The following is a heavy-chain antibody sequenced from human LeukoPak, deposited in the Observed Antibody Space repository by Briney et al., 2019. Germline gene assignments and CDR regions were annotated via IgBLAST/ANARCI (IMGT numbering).Heavy chain of an antibody. Sequence: ASVKVSCKASGYIFTGYYMHWVRQAPGQGLEWMGWINPNSGGTNYAQKFQGRVTMTRDTSISTAYMELSRLRSDDTAVYYCARDVKGYCSGGSCYSYENYYYDGSGSFDYWGQGTLVTVSS. CDR2: INPNSGGT. CDR3: ARDVKGYCSGGSCYSYENYYYDGSGSFDY. CDR1: GYIFTGYY. D-gene: IGHD2-15*01. V-gene: IGHV1-2*02. J-gene: IGHJ4*02.